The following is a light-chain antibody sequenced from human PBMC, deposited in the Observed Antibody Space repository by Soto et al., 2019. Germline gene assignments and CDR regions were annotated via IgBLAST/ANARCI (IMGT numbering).Light chain of an antibody. Sequence: QSVLTQPPSASGTPGQRVTISCSGSSSNIGSKYVYWYQQLPGTAPKLLIYRNDQRPSGVPDRFSGSKSGTSATLAISGLRCEDEADYYCAAWDGSLSGWVFGGGTKLTVL. J-gene: IGLJ3*02. CDR3: AAWDGSLSGWV. CDR1: SSNIGSKY. V-gene: IGLV1-47*01. CDR2: RND.